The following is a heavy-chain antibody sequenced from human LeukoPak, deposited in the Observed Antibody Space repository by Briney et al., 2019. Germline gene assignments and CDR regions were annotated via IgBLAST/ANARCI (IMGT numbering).Heavy chain of an antibody. Sequence: KPSETLSLTCTVSGGSISRSSYYWGWIRQPPGKGLEWIGSIFYSGSTYYNPSLKSRVTISVDTSKNQFSLKLSSVTAADTAVYYCARSSGSYYSLFDYWGQGTLVTVSS. CDR3: ARSSGSYYSLFDY. V-gene: IGHV4-39*07. CDR2: IFYSGST. CDR1: GGSISRSSYY. J-gene: IGHJ4*02. D-gene: IGHD3-10*01.